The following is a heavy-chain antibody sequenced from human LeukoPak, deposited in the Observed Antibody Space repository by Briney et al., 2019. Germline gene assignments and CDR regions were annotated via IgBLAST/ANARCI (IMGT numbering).Heavy chain of an antibody. CDR1: GGPISNYY. J-gene: IGHJ4*02. V-gene: IGHV4-59*01. CDR3: ARAPNYGDPIDY. Sequence: SETLSLTCTVPGGPISNYYWSWIRQPPGKGLEWIGYIYYSGSTNYNPSLKSRVTISVDTSKNQFSLKLNSVTAADTAVYYCARAPNYGDPIDYWGQGTLVTVSS. D-gene: IGHD4-17*01. CDR2: IYYSGST.